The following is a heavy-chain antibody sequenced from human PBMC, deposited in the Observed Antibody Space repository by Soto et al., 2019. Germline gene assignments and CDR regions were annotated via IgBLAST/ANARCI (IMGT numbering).Heavy chain of an antibody. CDR2: ISGSGGST. CDR1: GFPFSSYA. J-gene: IGHJ6*03. CDR3: AKDPGKYYDFWSGYYIGYYYYYYMDV. V-gene: IGHV3-23*01. D-gene: IGHD3-3*01. Sequence: GGSLRLSCAASGFPFSSYAMSWVRQAPGKGLEWVSAISGSGGSTYYADSVKGRFTISRDNSKNTLYLQMNSLRAEDTAVYYCAKDPGKYYDFWSGYYIGYYYYYYMDVWGKGTTVTVSS.